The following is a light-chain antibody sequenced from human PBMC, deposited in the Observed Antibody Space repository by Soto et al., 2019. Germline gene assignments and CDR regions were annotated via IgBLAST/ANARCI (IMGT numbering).Light chain of an antibody. CDR3: QPYNNWPET. V-gene: IGKV3-15*01. CDR2: GAS. Sequence: EIVMTQSPATLSVSPGERATLSCRASQSVSSNLAWYQQKPGQAPRLLIYGASTRATGIPARFSGSGSGTEFTLTISSLQPEDFAVYYCQPYNNWPETFGQGTKVDIK. CDR1: QSVSSN. J-gene: IGKJ1*01.